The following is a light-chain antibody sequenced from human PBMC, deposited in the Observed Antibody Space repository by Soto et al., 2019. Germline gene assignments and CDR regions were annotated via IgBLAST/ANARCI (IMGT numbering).Light chain of an antibody. CDR1: QGISSY. CDR2: AAS. J-gene: IGKJ1*01. Sequence: AIRMTQSPSSLSASTGDRVTITCRASQGISSYLAWYQQKPGKAPKPLIYAASTLQSGVPARFSGSGSGTEFTLTITSLQPDDFATYYCQQYNSYPWTFGQGTKVDIK. V-gene: IGKV1-8*01. CDR3: QQYNSYPWT.